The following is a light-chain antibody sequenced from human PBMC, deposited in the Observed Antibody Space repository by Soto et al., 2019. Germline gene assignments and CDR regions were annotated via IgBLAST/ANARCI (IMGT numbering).Light chain of an antibody. CDR3: QTWGSGIRVV. V-gene: IGLV4-69*01. CDR1: SGHSSYA. Sequence: QSVLTQSPSASASLGASVKLTCTLSSGHSSYAIAWHQQQPEKGPRYLMMVNSNGSHSKGDGIPDRFSGSSSGAERYLTISSLQSEDEADYYCQTWGSGIRVVFGGGTQLTVL. CDR2: VNSNGSH. J-gene: IGLJ2*01.